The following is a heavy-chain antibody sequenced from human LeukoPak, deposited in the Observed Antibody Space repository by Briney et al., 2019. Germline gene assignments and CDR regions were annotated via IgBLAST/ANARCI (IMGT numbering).Heavy chain of an antibody. CDR1: GGSFSGYY. CDR2: ISHSGST. CDR3: AARDYNILTGSDDY. Sequence: PSGTLSLTCAVYGGSFSGYYWSWIRQPPGKGLEWIGEISHSGSTNYNPSLKTRVTISVDTSKNQFSLKLTSVTAADTAVYYCAARDYNILTGSDDYWGQGTLVTVSS. D-gene: IGHD3-9*01. V-gene: IGHV4-34*01. J-gene: IGHJ4*02.